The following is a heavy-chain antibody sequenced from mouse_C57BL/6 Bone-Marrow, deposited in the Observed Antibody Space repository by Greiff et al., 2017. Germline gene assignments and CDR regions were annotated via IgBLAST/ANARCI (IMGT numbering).Heavy chain of an antibody. CDR3: TTTMITTRIFDY. V-gene: IGHV14-4*01. CDR1: GFNIKDDY. D-gene: IGHD2-4*01. CDR2: IDPENGDT. Sequence: EVQLQQSGAELVRPGASVKLSCTASGFNIKDDYMHWVKQRPEQGLEWIGWIDPENGDTEYASKFQGKATMTAATSSNSAYLQLSSLTSEYSAVYYCTTTMITTRIFDYWGQGTTLTVSS. J-gene: IGHJ2*01.